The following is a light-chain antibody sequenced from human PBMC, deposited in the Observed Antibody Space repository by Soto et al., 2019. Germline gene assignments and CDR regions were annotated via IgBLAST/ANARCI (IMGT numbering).Light chain of an antibody. CDR2: DVS. J-gene: IGLJ3*02. CDR3: CAYAGRWV. V-gene: IGLV2-11*01. CDR1: SSDVGGYNY. Sequence: QSALTQPRSVSGSPGQSVTISCTGTSSDVGGYNYVSWYQQHPGKAPKLMIYDVSTRPSGVPDRFSGSKSGNTASLTISGLQAEDEADYYCCAYAGRWVFGGGTKLTVL.